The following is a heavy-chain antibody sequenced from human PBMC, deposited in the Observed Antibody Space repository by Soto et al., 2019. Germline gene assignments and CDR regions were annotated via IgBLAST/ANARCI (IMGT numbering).Heavy chain of an antibody. V-gene: IGHV3-23*01. J-gene: IGHJ4*02. CDR1: GFTFSTYA. CDR2: INEGPGDT. Sequence: GSLRLSCTASGFTFSTYAMSWVRQAPGKGLEWVSAINEGPGDTFYTDSVKGRFTISRDDSKDTLYLQMNSLRAEDTAIYYCAKTHYDILDYWGQGTQVTVSS. CDR3: AKTHYDILDY. D-gene: IGHD3-9*01.